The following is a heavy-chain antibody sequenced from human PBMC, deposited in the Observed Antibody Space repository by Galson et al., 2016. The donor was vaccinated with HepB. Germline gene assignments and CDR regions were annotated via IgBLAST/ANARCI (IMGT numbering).Heavy chain of an antibody. CDR2: IYYSSGEA. D-gene: IGHD2-2*01. V-gene: IGHV4-39*07. J-gene: IGHJ5*02. CDR3: ARVKGGCSGNSCVLDP. Sequence: SETLSLTCTVSGASISTSGHYGGWIRQTPGKGLEWIGEIYYSSGEANYNPSLRSRVSMSVEWSKNQFSLNLNSVTAADTAVYYCARVKGGCSGNSCVLDPWGQGTLVTVSS. CDR1: GASISTSGHY.